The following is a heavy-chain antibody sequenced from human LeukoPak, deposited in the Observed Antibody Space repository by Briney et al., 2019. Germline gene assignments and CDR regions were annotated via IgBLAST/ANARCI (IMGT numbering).Heavy chain of an antibody. J-gene: IGHJ4*02. CDR2: ISGSGGNT. CDR3: AKEAGQRSSWSFDH. CDR1: GFTFSSYG. D-gene: IGHD6-19*01. V-gene: IGHV3-23*01. Sequence: GGSLRLSCAASGFTFSSYGMHWVRQAPGKGLEWVSAISGSGGNTYYADSAKGRFTISRDNSKNTLYLQMNSLRVEDTAIYYCAKEAGQRSSWSFDHWGQGSLVTVSS.